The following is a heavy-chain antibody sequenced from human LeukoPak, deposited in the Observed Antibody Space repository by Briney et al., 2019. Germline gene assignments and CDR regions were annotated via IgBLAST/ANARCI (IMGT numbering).Heavy chain of an antibody. D-gene: IGHD6-19*01. V-gene: IGHV4-59*01. CDR1: GGSISSFY. CDR3: ARDLGIAVAGTRSYYYYGMDV. CDR2: IYYSGST. J-gene: IGHJ6*02. Sequence: SETLSLTCTVSGGSISSFYWNWIRQPPGKGLEWVGYIYYSGSTNYNPSLKSRVTISVDTSKNQFSLKLSSVTAADTAVYYCARDLGIAVAGTRSYYYYGMDVWGQGTTVTVSS.